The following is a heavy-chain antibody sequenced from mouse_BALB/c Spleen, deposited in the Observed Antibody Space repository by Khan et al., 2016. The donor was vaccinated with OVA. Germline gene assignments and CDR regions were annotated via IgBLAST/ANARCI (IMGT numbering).Heavy chain of an antibody. V-gene: IGHV3-2*02. CDR3: ARGNYYGYAMDY. CDR1: GYSITSNYA. CDR2: ISYSGST. D-gene: IGHD1-1*01. J-gene: IGHJ4*01. Sequence: EVQLQESGPGLVKPSQSLSLTCTVTGYSITSNYAWNWIRQFPGNKLEWMGYISYSGSTNYNPSLKSRISITRDTSKNHFFLQLNYVPTEDTATYYCARGNYYGYAMDYWGQGTSITVSS.